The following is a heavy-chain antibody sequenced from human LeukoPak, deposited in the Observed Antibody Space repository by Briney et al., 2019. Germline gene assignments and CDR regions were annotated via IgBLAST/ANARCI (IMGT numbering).Heavy chain of an antibody. CDR3: ARETSLAGFASGLGFDY. V-gene: IGHV4-59*01. J-gene: IGHJ4*02. CDR2: IYGSGYT. D-gene: IGHD6-19*01. CDR1: GGSISGWY. Sequence: TSETLSLTCTVSGGSISGWYWSWIRQPPGKGLEWIGNIYGSGYTNYNPSLKSRVTMSIDTSKNHFSLKLTSVTAADTATYYCARETSLAGFASGLGFDYWGQGILVSVSS.